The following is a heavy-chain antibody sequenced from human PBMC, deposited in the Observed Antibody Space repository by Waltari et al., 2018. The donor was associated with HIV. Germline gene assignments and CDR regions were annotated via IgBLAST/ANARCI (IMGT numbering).Heavy chain of an antibody. V-gene: IGHV3-30*18. J-gene: IGHJ6*02. Sequence: QVHLVESGGGVVQPGRSLRLSCAASEFTFSSYGMHWVRQAPGKGLEWVAVISYDGSKKYYAESVKGRFTISRDNSKNTLFLEMNSLRAEDTAVYYCAKDRTYYYGSGNNYYQYYGMDVWGQGTTVTVSS. CDR3: AKDRTYYYGSGNNYYQYYGMDV. CDR2: ISYDGSKK. D-gene: IGHD3-10*01. CDR1: EFTFSSYG.